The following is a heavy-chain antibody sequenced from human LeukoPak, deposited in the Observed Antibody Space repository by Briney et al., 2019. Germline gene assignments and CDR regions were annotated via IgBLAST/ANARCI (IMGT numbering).Heavy chain of an antibody. CDR2: IHTSGNT. J-gene: IGHJ4*02. CDR1: GDSVSSGTYY. CDR3: VRDWNGDYFDY. V-gene: IGHV4-61*02. D-gene: IGHD1-1*01. Sequence: SETLSLTCIVSGDSVSSGTYYWTWLRQRAGKGLEWIGRIHTSGNTNYSPSLTSRVAISRDTSKNQFSLRLTSVTAADTAVYYCVRDWNGDYFDYWGQGTLVTVSS.